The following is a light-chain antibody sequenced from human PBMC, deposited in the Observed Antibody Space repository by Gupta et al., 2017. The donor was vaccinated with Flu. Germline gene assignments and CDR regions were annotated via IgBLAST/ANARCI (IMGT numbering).Light chain of an antibody. CDR2: TAS. CDR3: QQYSSSSRT. V-gene: IGKV1-5*03. J-gene: IGKJ1*01. Sequence: DIQMTQSPSTLSASVGDRVSITCRASQSISTWLAWYQQKPGKAPKLLIYTASNLQSGVPSRFSGSGSGTEFTLTISGLQPDDFATYYCQQYSSSSRTFGQGTKVEIK. CDR1: QSISTW.